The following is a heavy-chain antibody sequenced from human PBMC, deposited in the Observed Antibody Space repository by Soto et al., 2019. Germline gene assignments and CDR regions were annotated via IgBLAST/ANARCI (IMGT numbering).Heavy chain of an antibody. D-gene: IGHD3-10*01. CDR1: AGSVTSYY. Sequence: SETLSLTCTVSAGSVTSYYWSCIRQPPGKTLEWIGTIYYSGSTNYNPSLKSRVTISVDTSKNQFSLKLGSVTAADTAVYFCARALYGSGVLDVWGQGTTVTVSS. CDR2: IYYSGST. CDR3: ARALYGSGVLDV. J-gene: IGHJ6*02. V-gene: IGHV4-59*02.